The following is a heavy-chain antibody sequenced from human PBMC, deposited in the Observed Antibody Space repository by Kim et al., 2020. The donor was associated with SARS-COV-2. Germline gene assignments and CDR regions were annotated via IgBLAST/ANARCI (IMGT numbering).Heavy chain of an antibody. V-gene: IGHV4-59*01. Sequence: SETLSLTCTVSGGSISSYYWSWIRQPPGKGLEWIGYIYYSGSTNYNPSLKSRVTISVDTSKNQFSLKLSSVTAADTAVYYCARDSNNYDILTGYYGGGYYFDYWGQGTLVTVSS. CDR3: ARDSNNYDILTGYYGGGYYFDY. CDR1: GGSISSYY. J-gene: IGHJ4*02. CDR2: IYYSGST. D-gene: IGHD3-9*01.